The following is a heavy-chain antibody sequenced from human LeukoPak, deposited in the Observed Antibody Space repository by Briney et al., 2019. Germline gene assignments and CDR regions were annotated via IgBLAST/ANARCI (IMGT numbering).Heavy chain of an antibody. J-gene: IGHJ3*02. CDR3: TTYYDTKGYYAFDI. D-gene: IGHD3-22*01. V-gene: IGHV5-51*01. Sequence: GESLKISCKGSGYSFTTHWIGWVRQMPGKGLEWMAIIYPGDSKTEYSPSFQGQVTISADKSITTAYLQWSSLKASDTTMYYCTTYYDTKGYYAFDIWGQGTMVTVSS. CDR1: GYSFTTHW. CDR2: IYPGDSKT.